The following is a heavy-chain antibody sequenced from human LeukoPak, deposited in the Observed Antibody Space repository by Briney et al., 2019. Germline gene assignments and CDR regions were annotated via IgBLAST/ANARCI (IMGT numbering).Heavy chain of an antibody. CDR1: GGSVSSTNW. J-gene: IGHJ4*02. CDR3: AREGGFYRPLDY. V-gene: IGHV4-4*02. D-gene: IGHD6-25*01. CDR2: VHLDGRS. Sequence: SDTLSLTCGVSGGSVSSTNWWAWIRQPPGTGLEWIGEVHLDGRSNFNPSLKRRLTMSVDLSENHVSLKLTSVTAADTAVYYCAREGGFYRPLDYSGQGTLVTVAS.